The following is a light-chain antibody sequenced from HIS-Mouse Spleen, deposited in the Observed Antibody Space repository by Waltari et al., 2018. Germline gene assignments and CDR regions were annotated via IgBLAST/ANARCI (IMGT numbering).Light chain of an antibody. J-gene: IGKJ4*01. CDR3: QKYYSYPLT. CDR1: QGISSY. Sequence: IRMHQSPSSLSASTGDRVTITCRASQGISSYLAWYQQKPGKAPKLLIYAASTLQSGVPSRFSGSGSGTDFTLTISCLQSEDFATYYCQKYYSYPLTFGGGTKVEIK. V-gene: IGKV1-8*01. CDR2: AAS.